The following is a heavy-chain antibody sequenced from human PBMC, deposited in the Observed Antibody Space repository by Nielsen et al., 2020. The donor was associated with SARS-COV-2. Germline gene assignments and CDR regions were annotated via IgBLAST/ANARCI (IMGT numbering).Heavy chain of an antibody. CDR1: GFTFDDYA. CDR2: ISWNSGSI. J-gene: IGHJ4*02. V-gene: IGHV3-9*01. CDR3: TRDLHDY. Sequence: GGSLRLSCAASGFTFDDYAMHWVRQAPGKGLEWVSGISWNSGSIGYVDSVRGRFTISRDVTENSLYLQMNNLRAEDTAIYYCTRDLHDYWGQGTLVTVSS.